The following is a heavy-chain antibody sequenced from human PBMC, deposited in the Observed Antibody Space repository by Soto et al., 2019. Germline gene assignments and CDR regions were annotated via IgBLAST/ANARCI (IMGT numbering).Heavy chain of an antibody. D-gene: IGHD2-21*02. CDR1: GFTFSSLW. CDR2: IKQEGDE. Sequence: QPGGSLRLSCAASGFTFSSLWMVWVRQPPGKGLEWVANIKQEGDESYVDSVKGRFTVSRDNAQNSLFLQMNNLRVEDTAMYYCARGGDSYIDYWGRGALVTVSS. CDR3: ARGGDSYIDY. V-gene: IGHV3-7*03. J-gene: IGHJ4*02.